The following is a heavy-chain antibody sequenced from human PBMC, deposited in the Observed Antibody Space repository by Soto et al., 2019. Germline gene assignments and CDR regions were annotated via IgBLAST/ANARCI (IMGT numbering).Heavy chain of an antibody. V-gene: IGHV4-34*01. D-gene: IGHD3-3*01. CDR2: INHSGST. J-gene: IGHJ6*02. CDR3: ARSQKYYDFWSGYPSGYYYGMDV. Sequence: SSETLSLTCAVYGGSFSGYYWSWIRQPPGKGLEWIGEINHSGSTNYNPSLKSRVTISVDTSKNQFSLKLSSVTAADTAVYYCARSQKYYDFWSGYPSGYYYGMDVWGQGTTVTVSS. CDR1: GGSFSGYY.